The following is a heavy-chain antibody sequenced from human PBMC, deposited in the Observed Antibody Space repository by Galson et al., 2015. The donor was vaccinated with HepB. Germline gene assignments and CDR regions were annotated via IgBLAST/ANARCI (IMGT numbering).Heavy chain of an antibody. CDR1: GVSISNYY. D-gene: IGHD3-9*01. J-gene: IGHJ5*02. V-gene: IGHV4-59*01. Sequence: SETLSLTCTVSGVSISNYYWSWIRQPPGKGLEWIGYIYYSGNTNYNPSLKSRVTISLDRSKNKFSLKLSSVTAADTAVYYCARECFYDMLTGFSNHWFDPWGQGTLVTVSS. CDR2: IYYSGNT. CDR3: ARECFYDMLTGFSNHWFDP.